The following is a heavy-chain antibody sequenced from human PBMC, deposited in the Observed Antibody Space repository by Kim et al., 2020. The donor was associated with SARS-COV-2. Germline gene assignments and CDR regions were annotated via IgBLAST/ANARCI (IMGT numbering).Heavy chain of an antibody. D-gene: IGHD3-9*01. Sequence: GGSLRLSCAASGFTFSSYGMHWVRQAPGKGLEWVAVISYDGSNKYYADSVKGRFTISRDNSKNTLYLQMNSLRAEDTAVYYCAKDPHDILTGYPYYYYGMDVWGQGTTVTVSS. CDR1: GFTFSSYG. V-gene: IGHV3-30*18. CDR3: AKDPHDILTGYPYYYYGMDV. J-gene: IGHJ6*02. CDR2: ISYDGSNK.